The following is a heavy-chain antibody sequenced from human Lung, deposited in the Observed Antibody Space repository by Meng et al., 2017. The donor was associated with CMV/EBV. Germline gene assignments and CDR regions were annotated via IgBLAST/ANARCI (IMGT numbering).Heavy chain of an antibody. CDR2: ISYGGNS. D-gene: IGHD4-23*01. CDR3: AKDDDYGGNSRSRDY. CDR1: GFTFSTYA. Sequence: GESLKISCAASGFTFSTYAMHWVRQAPGKGLEWVAFISYGGNSNYADSVKGRFTISRDNSKNTLYLQMNSLRAEDTAVYYCAKDDDYGGNSRSRDYWGQGTLVTVSS. V-gene: IGHV3-30-3*01. J-gene: IGHJ4*02.